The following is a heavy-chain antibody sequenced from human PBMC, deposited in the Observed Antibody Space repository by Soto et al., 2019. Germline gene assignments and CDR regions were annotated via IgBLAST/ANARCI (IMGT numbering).Heavy chain of an antibody. Sequence: GGSLRLSCAASGFTVSSYGMHWVRQAPGKGLEWVAVISYDGSIKFYADSVKGRFTISRDNSKNTLYLQMNSLRAEDTSVYYCAKDGRGARLTNYFDYWGQGTLVTVSS. V-gene: IGHV3-30*18. CDR2: ISYDGSIK. D-gene: IGHD1-1*01. CDR3: AKDGRGARLTNYFDY. J-gene: IGHJ4*02. CDR1: GFTVSSYG.